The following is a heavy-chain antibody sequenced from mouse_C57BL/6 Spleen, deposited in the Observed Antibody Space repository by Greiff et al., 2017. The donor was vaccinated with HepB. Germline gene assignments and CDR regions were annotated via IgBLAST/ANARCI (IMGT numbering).Heavy chain of an antibody. V-gene: IGHV14-1*01. D-gene: IGHD1-1*01. CDR1: GFNIKDYY. J-gene: IGHJ2*01. CDR2: IDPEDGDT. Sequence: VQLQQSGAELVRPGASVKLSCTASGFNIKDYYMHWVKQRPEQGLEWIGRIDPEDGDTEYAPKFQGKATMTADTSSNTAYLQLSSLTSEDTAVYYCTITTVVADVYFDYWGQGTTLTVSS. CDR3: TITTVVADVYFDY.